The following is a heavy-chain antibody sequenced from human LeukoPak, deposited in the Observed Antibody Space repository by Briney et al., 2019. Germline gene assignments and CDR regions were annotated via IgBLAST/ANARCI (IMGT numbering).Heavy chain of an antibody. J-gene: IGHJ4*02. CDR3: ATTTHFDY. CDR2: INEDGSEK. CDR1: GFTLSSYW. Sequence: PGGSLRLACAASGFTLSSYWTSWVRQAPGKGLECVANINEDGSEKYYVDSVKGRFSISRDNAKNSLYLQMNSLRAEDTAVYYCATTTHFDYWGQGILVTVSS. D-gene: IGHD1-14*01. V-gene: IGHV3-7*01.